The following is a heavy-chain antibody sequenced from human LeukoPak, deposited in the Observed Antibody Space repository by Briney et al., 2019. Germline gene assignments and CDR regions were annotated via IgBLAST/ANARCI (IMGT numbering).Heavy chain of an antibody. Sequence: GGSLRLSCAASGFTFSSYAMSWVRQAPGKGLEWVSTISGSGGSIYYADSVKGRFTISRDYSKSTLYLEMNSLRAEGTAIYYCAKDRSSSRGKDFDYWGQGTLVTVSS. J-gene: IGHJ4*02. V-gene: IGHV3-23*01. CDR2: ISGSGGSI. CDR1: GFTFSSYA. CDR3: AKDRSSSRGKDFDY. D-gene: IGHD6-6*01.